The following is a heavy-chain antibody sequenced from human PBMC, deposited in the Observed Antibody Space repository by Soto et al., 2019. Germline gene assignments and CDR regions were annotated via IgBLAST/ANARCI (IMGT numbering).Heavy chain of an antibody. Sequence: SVKLSCTTSGFMFTSSAVQWVRQARGQRLEWIGWLVVGSGNTHYAQHFQERVTLTRDMSTGTAYMELSSLRSEDTAVYYCAAVPVVRFVNWLPAYFDDWGQGTLVTVSS. J-gene: IGHJ4*02. CDR2: LVVGSGNT. V-gene: IGHV1-58*01. CDR3: AAVPVVRFVNWLPAYFDD. CDR1: GFMFTSSA. D-gene: IGHD3-3*01.